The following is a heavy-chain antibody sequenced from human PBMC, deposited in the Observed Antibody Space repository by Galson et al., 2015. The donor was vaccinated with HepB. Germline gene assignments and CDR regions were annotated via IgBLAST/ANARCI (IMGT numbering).Heavy chain of an antibody. CDR1: GFTFSSYG. D-gene: IGHD3-22*01. Sequence: SLRLSCAASGFTFSSYGIHWVRQAPGKGLEWVAVISYDGSNKYYADSVKGRFTISRDNSKNTLYLQMNSLRAEDTAVYYCAKDSVRLIVAGGHDAFDIWGQGTMVTVSS. J-gene: IGHJ3*02. CDR2: ISYDGSNK. V-gene: IGHV3-30*18. CDR3: AKDSVRLIVAGGHDAFDI.